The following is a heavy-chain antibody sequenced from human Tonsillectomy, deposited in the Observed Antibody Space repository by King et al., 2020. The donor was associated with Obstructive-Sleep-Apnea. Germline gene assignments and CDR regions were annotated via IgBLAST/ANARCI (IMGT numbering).Heavy chain of an antibody. D-gene: IGHD2-21*01. J-gene: IGHJ4*02. CDR3: VRDPYSYFDY. V-gene: IGHV4-39*07. CDR2: IYYTGST. CDR1: GGSISSSSYY. Sequence: QLQESGPGLVKTAETLSLTCTVSGGSISSSSYYWGWIRQPPGKGLEWIGSIYYTGSTYYNPSLKSRVTISVDTSNNQFSLKLNSVTAADTAVYYCVRDPYSYFDYWGQGTLVTVSS.